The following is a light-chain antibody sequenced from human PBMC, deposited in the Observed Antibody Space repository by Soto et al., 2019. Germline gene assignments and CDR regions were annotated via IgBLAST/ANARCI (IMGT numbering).Light chain of an antibody. Sequence: EIVMTQSPATLSVSPGERATLSCRASQSVSTNFAWYQQKPGQAPRLLIYGASTRATDIPARFSGSGSGTEFTLTISSLQSEDGAVYYCQQYNSWPPWAVGQGTKVEI. CDR3: QQYNSWPPWA. CDR1: QSVSTN. CDR2: GAS. V-gene: IGKV3-15*01. J-gene: IGKJ1*01.